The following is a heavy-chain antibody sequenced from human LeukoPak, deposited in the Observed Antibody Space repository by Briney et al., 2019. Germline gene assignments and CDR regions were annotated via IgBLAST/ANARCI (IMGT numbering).Heavy chain of an antibody. J-gene: IGHJ6*02. V-gene: IGHV1-8*01. CDR3: ARGIAAAGEGDMDV. CDR2: INPNSGNT. Sequence: ASVKVSCKASGYTFTSYDINWVRQATGQGLEWMGWINPNSGNTGYAQKFQGRVTMTRNTSISTAYMELSSLRSEDTAVYYCARGIAAAGEGDMDVWGQGTTVTVSS. D-gene: IGHD6-13*01. CDR1: GYTFTSYD.